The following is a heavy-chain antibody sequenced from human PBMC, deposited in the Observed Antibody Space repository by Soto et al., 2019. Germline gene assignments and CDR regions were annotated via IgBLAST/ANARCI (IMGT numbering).Heavy chain of an antibody. CDR1: GGSISSSSYY. V-gene: IGHV4-39*01. J-gene: IGHJ4*02. CDR2: IYYSGST. CDR3: AAGSSSWLLYFDY. Sequence: QLQLQESGPGLVKPSETLSLTCTVSGGSISSSSYYWGWIRQPPGKGLEWIGSIYYSGSTYYNPSLKSRVTISVDTSKNQFSRKLSSVTAADTDVYYFAAGSSSWLLYFDYWGQGTLVTVSS. D-gene: IGHD6-13*01.